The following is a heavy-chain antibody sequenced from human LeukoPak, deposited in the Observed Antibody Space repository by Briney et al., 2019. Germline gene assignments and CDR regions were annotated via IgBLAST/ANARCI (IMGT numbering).Heavy chain of an antibody. CDR3: ARDEDYYDSSGYV. V-gene: IGHV1-69*01. D-gene: IGHD3-22*01. CDR1: GGTFISYA. CDR2: IIPIFGNA. J-gene: IGHJ4*02. Sequence: SSVKVTLKASGGTFISYAISGVRQAPGQGLDWMGVIIPIFGNANYAQKFQGRVTITADESTSTAYMELSSLRSEDTAVYYCARDEDYYDSSGYVWGQGTLVTVSS.